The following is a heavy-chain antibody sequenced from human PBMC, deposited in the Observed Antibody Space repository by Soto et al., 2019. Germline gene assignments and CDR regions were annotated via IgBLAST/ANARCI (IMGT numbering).Heavy chain of an antibody. CDR3: ARVAGSSWYGSSGGWFDP. V-gene: IGHV1-46*01. CDR1: GYTFTSYY. CDR2: INPSGGST. J-gene: IGHJ5*02. Sequence: ASVKVSCKASGYTFTSYYMHWVRQAPGQGLEWMGIINPSGGSTSYAQKFQGRVTMTRDTSTSTVYMELSSLRSEDTAVYYCARVAGSSWYGSSGGWFDPWGQGTLVTVSS. D-gene: IGHD6-13*01.